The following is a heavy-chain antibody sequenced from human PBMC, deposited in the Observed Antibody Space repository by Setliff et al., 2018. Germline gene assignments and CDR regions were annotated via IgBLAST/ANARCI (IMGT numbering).Heavy chain of an antibody. CDR2: MYDSGKI. V-gene: IGHV4-39*01. J-gene: IGHJ4*02. Sequence: SETLSLTCTVPGGSISSISYYWGWIRQPPGKGLEWIGTMYDSGKIYYNPSLKSRVTISVDTSKNQFSLRVTSVTAADTAVYYCATCRYQVPYDYWGQGKLVTVSS. D-gene: IGHD2-2*01. CDR3: ATCRYQVPYDY. CDR1: GGSISSISYY.